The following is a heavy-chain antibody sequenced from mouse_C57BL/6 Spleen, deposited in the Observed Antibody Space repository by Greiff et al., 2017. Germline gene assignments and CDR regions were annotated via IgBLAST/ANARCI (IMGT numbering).Heavy chain of an antibody. CDR3: ARQAYYSNPFAY. Sequence: EVQLVESGGGLVKPGGSLKLSCAASGFTFSSYTMSWVRQTPEKRLEWVATISGGGGNTYYPDSVKGRFTISRDNAKNTLYLQMSSLRSEDTALYYCARQAYYSNPFAYWGKGTLVTVSA. CDR1: GFTFSSYT. V-gene: IGHV5-9*01. CDR2: ISGGGGNT. J-gene: IGHJ3*01. D-gene: IGHD2-5*01.